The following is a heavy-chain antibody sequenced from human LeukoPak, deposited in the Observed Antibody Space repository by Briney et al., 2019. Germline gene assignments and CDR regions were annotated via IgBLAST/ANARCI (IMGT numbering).Heavy chain of an antibody. CDR3: AREGYDYGFDY. J-gene: IGHJ4*02. V-gene: IGHV3-30-3*01. CDR2: ISYGGSNK. Sequence: PGGSLRLSCAASGFTFSSYAMHWVRQAPGKGLEWVAVISYGGSNKYYADSVKGRFTISRDNPKNTLYLQMNSLRAEDTAVYYCAREGYDYGFDYWGQGTLVTVSS. CDR1: GFTFSSYA. D-gene: IGHD3-22*01.